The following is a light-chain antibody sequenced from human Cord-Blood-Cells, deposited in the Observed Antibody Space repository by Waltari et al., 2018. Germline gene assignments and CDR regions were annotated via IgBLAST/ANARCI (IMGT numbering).Light chain of an antibody. Sequence: QSALTQPASVSGSPGQSITISFTGTSSDVGGYNYVSWYQQHPGKAPKLMIYDVSNRPSGVSNRCSCSKSGNTASLTISGLHAEDEADDYCSSYTSSSTYVYGTGTKVTVL. CDR2: DVS. V-gene: IGLV2-14*01. J-gene: IGLJ1*01. CDR3: SSYTSSSTYV. CDR1: SSDVGGYNY.